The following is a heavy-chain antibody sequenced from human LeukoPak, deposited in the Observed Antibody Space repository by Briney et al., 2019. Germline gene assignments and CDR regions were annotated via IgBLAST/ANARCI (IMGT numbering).Heavy chain of an antibody. D-gene: IGHD3-3*01. Sequence: ASVKVSCKASGYTFTSYDINWVRQATGQGLEWMGWMNPNSGNTGYAQKFQGRVTMTRNTSISTAYMELSSLRSEDTAVYYCARTWPKYYDFWSGYPQYHYYYYGMDVWGQGTTVTVSS. CDR3: ARTWPKYYDFWSGYPQYHYYYYGMDV. V-gene: IGHV1-8*01. CDR2: MNPNSGNT. J-gene: IGHJ6*02. CDR1: GYTFTSYD.